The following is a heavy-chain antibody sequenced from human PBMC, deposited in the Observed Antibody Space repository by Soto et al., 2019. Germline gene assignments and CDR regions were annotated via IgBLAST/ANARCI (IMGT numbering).Heavy chain of an antibody. CDR3: ARDSRRGYYYGMDV. V-gene: IGHV4-59*01. J-gene: IGHJ6*02. Sequence: SSETLSLTCTVSGGSISSYYWSWIRQPPGKGLEWIGYIYYSGSTNYNPSLKSRVTISVDTSKNQFSLKLSSVTAADTAVYYCARDSRRGYYYGMDVWDQGTKVTVSS. D-gene: IGHD6-13*01. CDR1: GGSISSYY. CDR2: IYYSGST.